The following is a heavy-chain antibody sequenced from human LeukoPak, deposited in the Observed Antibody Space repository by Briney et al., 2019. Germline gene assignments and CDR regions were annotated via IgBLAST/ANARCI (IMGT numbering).Heavy chain of an antibody. CDR3: ARAQKDFYNYYYYYYMDV. CDR1: GGSISSGGYY. D-gene: IGHD3-3*01. J-gene: IGHJ6*03. Sequence: ASETLSLTCTVSGGSISSGGYYWSWIRQHPGKGLEWIGYIYYSGSTYYNPSLKSRVTISVDTSKNQFSLKLSSVTAADTAVYYCARAQKDFYNYYYYYYMDVWGKGTTVTVSS. V-gene: IGHV4-31*03. CDR2: IYYSGST.